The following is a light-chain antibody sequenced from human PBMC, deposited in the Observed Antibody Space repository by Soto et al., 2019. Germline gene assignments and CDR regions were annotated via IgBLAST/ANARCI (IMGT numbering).Light chain of an antibody. Sequence: QSVLTQPPSVSAAPGQKVTISCSGSSSNIGNNYVSWYQQLPGTAPKVLIYDNNKRPSGIPDRFSGSKSGTSATLGITGLRTGDEADYYCGTWDSSLSALYVFGTGTKLTVL. V-gene: IGLV1-51*01. CDR2: DNN. CDR1: SSNIGNNY. J-gene: IGLJ1*01. CDR3: GTWDSSLSALYV.